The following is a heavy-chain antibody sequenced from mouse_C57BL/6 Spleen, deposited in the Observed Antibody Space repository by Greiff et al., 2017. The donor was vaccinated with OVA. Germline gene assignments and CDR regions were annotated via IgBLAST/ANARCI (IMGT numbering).Heavy chain of an antibody. V-gene: IGHV1-5*01. Sequence: VQLQQSGTVLARPGASVKMSCKTSGYTFTSYWMHWVKQRPGQGLEWIGAIYPGNSDTSYNQKFKGKAKLTAVTSASTAYMELSSLTNEDSAVYYCTRYHGSSYAYFDYWGQGTTLTVSS. D-gene: IGHD1-1*01. J-gene: IGHJ2*01. CDR2: IYPGNSDT. CDR3: TRYHGSSYAYFDY. CDR1: GYTFTSYW.